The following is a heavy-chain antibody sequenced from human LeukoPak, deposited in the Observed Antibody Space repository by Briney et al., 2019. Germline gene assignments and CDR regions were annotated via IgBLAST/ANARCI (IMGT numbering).Heavy chain of an antibody. Sequence: GRSLRLSCAASGFTFSSYAMHWVRQAPGKGLEWVAVISYDGSNKYYADSVKGRFTISRDNSKNTLYLQMNSLRAEDTAVYYCASPTYDSLGVDYWGQGTLVTVSS. V-gene: IGHV3-30-3*01. CDR2: ISYDGSNK. CDR1: GFTFSSYA. J-gene: IGHJ4*02. D-gene: IGHD3-22*01. CDR3: ASPTYDSLGVDY.